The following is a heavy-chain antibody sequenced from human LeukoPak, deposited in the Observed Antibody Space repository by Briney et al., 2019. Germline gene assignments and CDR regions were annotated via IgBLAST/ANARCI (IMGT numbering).Heavy chain of an antibody. D-gene: IGHD3-10*01. Sequence: PGGSLRLSCAASGFTFSSYSMNWVRQAPGKGLEWVSSISSSSSYIYYADSVKGRFTISRDNAKNSLYLQMNSLRAEDTAVYYCARAVVRGVNNYYGMDVWGQGTTVTVSS. CDR1: GFTFSSYS. V-gene: IGHV3-21*01. J-gene: IGHJ6*02. CDR3: ARAVVRGVNNYYGMDV. CDR2: ISSSSSYI.